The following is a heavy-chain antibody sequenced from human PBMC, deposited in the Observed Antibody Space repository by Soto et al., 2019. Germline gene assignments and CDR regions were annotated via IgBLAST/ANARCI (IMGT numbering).Heavy chain of an antibody. V-gene: IGHV1-2*04. CDR3: ARGGYSGYDFDY. CDR1: GYTFTGYY. Sequence: QVQLVQSGAEVKKPGASVKVSCKASGYTFTGYYMHWVRQAPGQGLEWMGWINPNSGGTNYAQKLQGWVTMTRDTSISTAYMELSRLRSDDTAVYYCARGGYSGYDFDYLGQGTLVTVSS. J-gene: IGHJ4*02. CDR2: INPNSGGT. D-gene: IGHD5-12*01.